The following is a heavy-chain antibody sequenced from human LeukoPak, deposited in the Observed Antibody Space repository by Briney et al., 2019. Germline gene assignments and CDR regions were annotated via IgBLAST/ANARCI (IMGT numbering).Heavy chain of an antibody. Sequence: GGSLRLSCAASGFAFSSYAMSWVRQPPGKGLEWVSVISRRDDYTYYADSVKGRFTISRDNAKNSLYLQMNSLRDEDTAVYYCARSGSGYLDYWGQGTLVTVS. J-gene: IGHJ4*02. D-gene: IGHD3-22*01. CDR1: GFAFSSYA. CDR3: ARSGSGYLDY. CDR2: ISRRDDYT. V-gene: IGHV3-23*01.